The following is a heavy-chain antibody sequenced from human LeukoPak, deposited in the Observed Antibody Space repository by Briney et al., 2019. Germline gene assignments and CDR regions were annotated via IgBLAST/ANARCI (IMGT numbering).Heavy chain of an antibody. V-gene: IGHV3-23*01. CDR2: ISGSGGSA. CDR1: GFTFSSYA. D-gene: IGHD4-17*01. J-gene: IGHJ6*03. CDR3: ASFDYGDYSYYMDV. Sequence: GGSLRLSCAASGFTFSSYAMSWVRQAPGKGLEWVSAISGSGGSAYYADSVKGRFTISRDNAKNSLYLQMNSLRAEDTAVYYCASFDYGDYSYYMDVWGKGTTVTISS.